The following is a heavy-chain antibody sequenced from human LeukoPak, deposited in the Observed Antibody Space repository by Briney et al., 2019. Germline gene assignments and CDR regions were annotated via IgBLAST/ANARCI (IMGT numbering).Heavy chain of an antibody. D-gene: IGHD3-9*01. CDR2: INPNSGGT. CDR3: ARNDVLRYFDWARSVDYYYYYMDV. J-gene: IGHJ6*03. CDR1: GYTFTGYY. V-gene: IGHV1-2*02. Sequence: ASVKVSCKASGYTFTGYYMHWVRQAPGQGLEWMGWINPNSGGTNYAQKFQGRVTMTRDTSISTAYMELSRLRSDDTAVYYCARNDVLRYFDWARSVDYYYYYMDVWGKGTTVTISS.